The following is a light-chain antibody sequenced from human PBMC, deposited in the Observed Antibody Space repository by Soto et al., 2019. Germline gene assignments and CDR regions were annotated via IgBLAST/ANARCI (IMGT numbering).Light chain of an antibody. V-gene: IGKV1-39*01. CDR3: HQSYTTPFT. Sequence: DIPMTQSPSSLSASVGDRVTLTCRASEYIITYLNWYQQKPGKAPKLLIYAASSLQSGAPSRFSGSGSGTDFTLTISSLHPEDFAFYYCHQSYTTPFTFGPGTRVDI. CDR2: AAS. J-gene: IGKJ3*01. CDR1: EYIITY.